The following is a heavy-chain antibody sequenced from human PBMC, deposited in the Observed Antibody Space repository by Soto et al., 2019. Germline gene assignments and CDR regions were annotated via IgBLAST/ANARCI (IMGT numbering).Heavy chain of an antibody. CDR3: ARLDYYGSGSYRHFDY. CDR1: GGSISSSSYY. Sequence: QLQLQESGPGLVKPSETLSLTCTVSGGSISSSSYYWGWIRQPPGKGLEWIGNIYYTGSTYYNPSLKSRLTISVDTSKNYFSLKLTSVTAADTAVYYCARLDYYGSGSYRHFDYWGQGTLVTVSS. V-gene: IGHV4-39*02. CDR2: IYYTGST. J-gene: IGHJ4*02. D-gene: IGHD3-10*01.